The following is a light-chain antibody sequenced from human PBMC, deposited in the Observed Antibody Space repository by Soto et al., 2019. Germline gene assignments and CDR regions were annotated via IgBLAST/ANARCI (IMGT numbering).Light chain of an antibody. J-gene: IGKJ1*01. CDR2: AAT. CDR1: QSISSY. CDR3: QQCYSTPRT. V-gene: IGKV1-39*01. Sequence: DIQMTQSPSSLSASVGDRVNITCRASQSISSYLTWYQQKPGKAPKPLTYAATSLQSRVPSRFSGSGSGTEFTLTIGSLQTEGFATYYGQQCYSTPRTFGQGTKVDIK.